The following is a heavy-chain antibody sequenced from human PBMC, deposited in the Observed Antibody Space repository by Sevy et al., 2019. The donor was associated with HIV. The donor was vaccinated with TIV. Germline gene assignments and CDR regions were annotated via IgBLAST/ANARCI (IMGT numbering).Heavy chain of an antibody. V-gene: IGHV4-59*01. D-gene: IGHD6-13*01. CDR2: IYYSGST. Sequence: SETLSLTCTVSGGSISSYYWSWIRQPPGKGLEWIGYIYYSGSTNYNPSLKSRVTISVDTSKNQFSLKLSSVTAADTAVYYCARDLGYSRMAGAFDIWGQGTMVTVSS. J-gene: IGHJ3*02. CDR1: GGSISSYY. CDR3: ARDLGYSRMAGAFDI.